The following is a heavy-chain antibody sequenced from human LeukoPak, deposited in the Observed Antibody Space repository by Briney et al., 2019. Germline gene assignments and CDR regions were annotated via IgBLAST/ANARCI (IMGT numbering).Heavy chain of an antibody. CDR1: GGSISSDGYF. CDR3: ARGTAYDFWTQGFDP. D-gene: IGHD3-3*01. J-gene: IGHJ5*02. V-gene: IGHV4-31*02. Sequence: SQTLSLTCTVSGGSISSDGYFWRWIRQHPGKGLEWIGYIYNSGSTDYNPSLKSRVTISLDTSKNQFFLKLRSVTAADTAVYYCARGTAYDFWTQGFDPWGQGTLVTVSS. CDR2: IYNSGST.